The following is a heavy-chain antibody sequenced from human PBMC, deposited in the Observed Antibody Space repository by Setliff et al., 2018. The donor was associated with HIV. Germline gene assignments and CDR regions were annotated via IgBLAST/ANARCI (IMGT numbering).Heavy chain of an antibody. CDR3: ATDPGYSSTWYSESFQH. Sequence: ASVKVSCKASGYKFTGHHIQSMRQAPGQGLEWMGRINPNMGDTQYAQKFQGRIIMTRDTSINTVYMELSSLTSDDTALYYCATDPGYSSTWYSESFQHWGQGTVVTVSS. CDR1: GYKFTGHH. J-gene: IGHJ1*01. D-gene: IGHD6-13*01. V-gene: IGHV1-2*06. CDR2: INPNMGDT.